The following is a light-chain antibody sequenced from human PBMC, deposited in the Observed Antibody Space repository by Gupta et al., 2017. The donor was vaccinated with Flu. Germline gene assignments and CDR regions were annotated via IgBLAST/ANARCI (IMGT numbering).Light chain of an antibody. CDR1: NIGGKD. V-gene: IGLV3-9*01. Sequence: SYELTQPLSVSVALGQTARLTCAGNNIGGKDVPWYQQKPGQAPVLGIYRDDTRPSGIPERFSCSKSGNMANMTISRAEGGESSYYLCQVSDKSPVFGGGTKLTIL. J-gene: IGLJ3*02. CDR2: RDD. CDR3: QVSDKSPV.